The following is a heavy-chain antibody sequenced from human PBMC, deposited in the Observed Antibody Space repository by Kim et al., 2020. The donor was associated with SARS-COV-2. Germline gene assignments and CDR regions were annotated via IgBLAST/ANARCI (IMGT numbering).Heavy chain of an antibody. D-gene: IGHD3-10*01. Sequence: YNPSLKSRVTIAVDTSKNQFSLKLSSVTAADTAVYYCARGGYYGSGSYYYWGQGTLVTVSS. V-gene: IGHV4-34*01. CDR3: ARGGYYGSGSYYY. J-gene: IGHJ4*02.